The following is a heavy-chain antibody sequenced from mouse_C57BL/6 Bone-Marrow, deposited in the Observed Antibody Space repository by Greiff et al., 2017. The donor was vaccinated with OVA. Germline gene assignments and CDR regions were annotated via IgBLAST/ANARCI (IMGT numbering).Heavy chain of an antibody. CDR1: GYTFTSYG. Sequence: QVQLQQSGAELARPGDSVKLSCKASGYTFTSYGISWVKQRTGQGLEWIGEIYPRSGNTYSNEKFKGKATLTADKSSRTAYMELRSLTSEDSAVYFCARGRDWYFDVWGTGTTVTVSS. J-gene: IGHJ1*03. CDR3: ARGRDWYFDV. CDR2: IYPRSGNT. V-gene: IGHV1-81*01.